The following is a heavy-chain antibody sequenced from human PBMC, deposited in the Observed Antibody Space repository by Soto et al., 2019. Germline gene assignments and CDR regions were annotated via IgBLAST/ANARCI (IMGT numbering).Heavy chain of an antibody. J-gene: IGHJ1*01. V-gene: IGHV1-46*01. D-gene: IGHD2-15*01. CDR2: VNPSGGST. Sequence: ASVKVSCKASGYLFTAYSMHWVRLAPGQGLEWMGVVNPSGGSTKYAQNFQGRVTMTRDTSTTTIYMELSSLRSDDTAIYYCAREENCSGGTCYSEYFHRWGRGTLVTVSS. CDR3: AREENCSGGTCYSEYFHR. CDR1: GYLFTAYS.